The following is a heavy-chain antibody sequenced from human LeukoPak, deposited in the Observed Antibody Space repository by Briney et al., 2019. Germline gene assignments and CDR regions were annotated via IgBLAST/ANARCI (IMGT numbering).Heavy chain of an antibody. D-gene: IGHD1-26*01. V-gene: IGHV1-24*01. CDR2: FDPEDGET. J-gene: IGHJ4*02. CDR3: ARDSGSGYYFDY. CDR1: GYTLTELS. Sequence: GASVKVSCKVSGYTLTELSMHWVRQAPGKGLEWMGGFDPEDGETIYAQKFQGRVTMTRDTSTSTVYMELSSLRSEDTAVYYCARDSGSGYYFDYWGQGTLVTVSS.